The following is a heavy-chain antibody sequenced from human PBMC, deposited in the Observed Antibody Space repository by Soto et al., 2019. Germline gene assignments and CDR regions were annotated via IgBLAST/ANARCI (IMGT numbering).Heavy chain of an antibody. J-gene: IGHJ4*02. V-gene: IGHV3-23*01. Sequence: GGSLRLSCAASGFTFSTYAMTWVRQAPGKGLEWVSATSGSGDSTYYADSVKSRFTISRDNSENTLFLQMNSLGVEDTAVYFCTSDRYPRFYHGSGSYPYYWGQGTPVTVSS. CDR1: GFTFSTYA. CDR2: TSGSGDST. D-gene: IGHD3-10*01. CDR3: TSDRYPRFYHGSGSYPYY.